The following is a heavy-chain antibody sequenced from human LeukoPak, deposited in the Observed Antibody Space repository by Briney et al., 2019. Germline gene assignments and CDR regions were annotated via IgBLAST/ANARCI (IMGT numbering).Heavy chain of an antibody. CDR1: GFTFSSYW. Sequence: GGSLRLSRAASGFTFSSYWMSWVRQAPGEGLEWVANIKQDGSEKYYVDSVKGRFTISRDNAKNSLYLQMNSLRAEDTAVYYCAREMYYYDHGAFDIWGQGTMVTVSS. V-gene: IGHV3-7*01. J-gene: IGHJ3*02. D-gene: IGHD3-22*01. CDR3: AREMYYYDHGAFDI. CDR2: IKQDGSEK.